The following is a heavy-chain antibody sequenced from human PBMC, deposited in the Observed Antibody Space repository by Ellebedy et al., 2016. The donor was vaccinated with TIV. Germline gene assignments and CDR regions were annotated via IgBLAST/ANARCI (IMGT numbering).Heavy chain of an antibody. J-gene: IGHJ5*02. D-gene: IGHD3-10*01. CDR2: IDHSGST. V-gene: IGHV4-34*01. CDR3: ARRGYGSGRYNWFDP. CDR1: VGSFNDYF. Sequence: SETLSLXXAVYVGSFNDYFWTWIRQPPGKGLKWIGEIDHSGSTNSNPSLKSRVTISVDTSKNQFSLKLSSVTAADTAVYYCARRGYGSGRYNWFDPWGQGTLVTVSS.